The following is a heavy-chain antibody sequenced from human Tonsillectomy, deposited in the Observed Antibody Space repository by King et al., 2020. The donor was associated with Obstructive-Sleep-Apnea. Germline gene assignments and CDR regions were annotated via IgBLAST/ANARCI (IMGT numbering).Heavy chain of an antibody. CDR3: AREDTDSGYHAYYYYGVAV. CDR1: GGSISSSSHY. CDR2: IYYSGIT. D-gene: IGHD3-22*01. V-gene: IGHV4-39*07. Sequence: QLQLQESGPGLVRPSETLSLTCTVSGGSISSSSHYWGWIRQPPGKGLEWIGSIYYSGITYYNPSLKSRVIISVDTSKNQFSLKLSSVTAADTAVYYCAREDTDSGYHAYYYYGVAVWGQGTTVTVSS. J-gene: IGHJ6*02.